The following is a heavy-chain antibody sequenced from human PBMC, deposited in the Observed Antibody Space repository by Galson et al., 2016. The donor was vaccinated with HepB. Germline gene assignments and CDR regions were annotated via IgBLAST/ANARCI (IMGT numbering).Heavy chain of an antibody. CDR3: AKDRPAYSGSCWGYFDY. CDR1: GFTFSNFG. CDR2: ISYDETYK. D-gene: IGHD1-26*01. J-gene: IGHJ4*01. Sequence: SLRLSCAASGFTFSNFGMHWVRQAPGKGLEWVAVISYDETYKYYADSVKGRFTISRDNSKNTLYLQMNSLRPEDTAVYYCAKDRPAYSGSCWGYFDYWGQGTLATVSS. V-gene: IGHV3-30*18.